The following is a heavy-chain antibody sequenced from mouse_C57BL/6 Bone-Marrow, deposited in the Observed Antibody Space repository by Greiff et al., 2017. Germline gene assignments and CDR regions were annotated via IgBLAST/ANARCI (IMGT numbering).Heavy chain of an antibody. CDR2: IHPSDSDT. CDR3: ATFTTVPHWYFDV. J-gene: IGHJ1*03. D-gene: IGHD1-1*01. CDR1: GYTFTSYW. V-gene: IGHV1-74*01. Sequence: QVQHQQPGAELVKPGASVKVSCKASGYTFTSYWMHWVKQRPGQGLEWIGRIHPSDSDTNYNQKFKGKATLTVDKSSSTAYMQLSSLTSEDSAVYYCATFTTVPHWYFDVWGTGTTVTVSS.